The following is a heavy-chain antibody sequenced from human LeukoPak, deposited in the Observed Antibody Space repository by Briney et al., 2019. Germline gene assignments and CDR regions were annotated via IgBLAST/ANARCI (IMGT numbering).Heavy chain of an antibody. V-gene: IGHV5-51*01. CDR2: IYPGDSDT. D-gene: IGHD3-10*01. CDR3: ARQDHGSYDY. J-gene: IGHJ4*02. Sequence: GETLKISCKGSGYSVTTYWGVWVRQMPGKGLEWMGIIYPGDSDTRYSPSFQGQVTISADRSINTAYLQWTSLTASDTAMYYCARQDHGSYDYWGQGTLVTVSS. CDR1: GYSVTTYW.